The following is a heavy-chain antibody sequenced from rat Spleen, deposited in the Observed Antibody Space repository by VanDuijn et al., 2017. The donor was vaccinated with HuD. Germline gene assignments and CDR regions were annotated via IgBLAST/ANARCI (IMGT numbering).Heavy chain of an antibody. CDR3: ARQESPYYYVMDA. V-gene: IGHV5-25*01. D-gene: IGHD4-2*01. J-gene: IGHJ4*01. CDR2: ISTGGGNT. Sequence: EVQLVESGGGLVQPGRSLKLSCAASGFTFNNYDMAWVRQAPTKGLEWVASISTGGGNTYYRDSVKGRFTISRDNAKSTLYLQMDSLRSEDTATYYCARQESPYYYVMDAWGQGASVTVSS. CDR1: GFTFNNYD.